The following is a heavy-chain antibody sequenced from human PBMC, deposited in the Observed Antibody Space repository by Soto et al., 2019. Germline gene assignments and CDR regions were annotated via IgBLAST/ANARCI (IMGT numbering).Heavy chain of an antibody. CDR1: GFTFSSYA. CDR3: AREGYDFWSGYWYGGSSSYGMDV. Sequence: AGGSLRLSCAASGFTFSSYAMHWVRQAPGKGLEWVAVISYDGSNKYYADSVKGRFTISRDNSKNTLYLQMNSLRAEDTAVYYCAREGYDFWSGYWYGGSSSYGMDVWGQGTTVTVSS. J-gene: IGHJ6*02. CDR2: ISYDGSNK. D-gene: IGHD3-3*01. V-gene: IGHV3-30-3*01.